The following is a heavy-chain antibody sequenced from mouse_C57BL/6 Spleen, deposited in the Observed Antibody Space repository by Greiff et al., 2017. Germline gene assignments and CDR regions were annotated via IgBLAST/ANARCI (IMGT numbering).Heavy chain of an antibody. CDR2: IDPSDSET. Sequence: QVQLQQPGAELVRPGSSVKLSCKASGYTFTSYWMPWVKQRPIQGLEWIGNIDPSDSETHYNQKFKDKATLTVDKSSRTAYMQLSSLTSEDSAVYYCARAYYSNSYYAMDYWGQGTSVTVSS. V-gene: IGHV1-52*01. J-gene: IGHJ4*01. D-gene: IGHD2-5*01. CDR3: ARAYYSNSYYAMDY. CDR1: GYTFTSYW.